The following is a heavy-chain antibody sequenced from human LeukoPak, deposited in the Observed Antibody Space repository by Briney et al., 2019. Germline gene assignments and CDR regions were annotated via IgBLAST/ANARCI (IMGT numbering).Heavy chain of an antibody. Sequence: GGSLRLSCAASGFTFSNYWMHWVRQAPGKGLVWVSRINGDGRSTDFADSVKGRFTISRDNAKNTLYLQMNSLRAEDTAVYYCARDRQNRNYDYWGQGTLVTVSS. D-gene: IGHD4-11*01. CDR3: ARDRQNRNYDY. CDR1: GFTFSNYW. V-gene: IGHV3-74*01. CDR2: INGDGRST. J-gene: IGHJ4*02.